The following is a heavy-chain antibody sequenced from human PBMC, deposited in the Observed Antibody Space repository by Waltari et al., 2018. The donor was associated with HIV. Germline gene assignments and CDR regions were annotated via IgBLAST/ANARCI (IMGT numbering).Heavy chain of an antibody. V-gene: IGHV3-13*01. J-gene: IGHJ5*02. CDR3: ARGSGSYYRWWFDP. D-gene: IGHD1-26*01. CDR1: GFTFSSYD. Sequence: EVQLVESGGGLVQPGGSLRLSCAASGFTFSSYDMHWVRQATGKGLGWVSASGTAGDTYDAGSLKGRFTISGENAKNSLYLQMNSLRAEDTAVYYCARGSGSYYRWWFDPWGQGTLVTVSS. CDR2: SGTAGDT.